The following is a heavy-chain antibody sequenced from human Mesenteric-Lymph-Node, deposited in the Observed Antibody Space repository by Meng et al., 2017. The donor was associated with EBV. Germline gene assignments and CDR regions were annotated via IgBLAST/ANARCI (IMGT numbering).Heavy chain of an antibody. J-gene: IGHJ5*02. D-gene: IGHD3-22*01. Sequence: VSLVQSAAEVKKPMALVKVSCESSGYNFTSYAMDWVPQAPGQRLEWMGWINVGNGDTKYSQKFHGRVTITRDTSATTAYMELRSLTSEDTAVYYCARDSTGDSRRFDPWGQGTLVTVSS. CDR1: GYNFTSYA. CDR3: ARDSTGDSRRFDP. V-gene: IGHV1-3*01. CDR2: INVGNGDT.